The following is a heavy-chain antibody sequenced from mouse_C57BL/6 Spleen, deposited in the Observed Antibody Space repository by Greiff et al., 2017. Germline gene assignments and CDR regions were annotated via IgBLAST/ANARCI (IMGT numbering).Heavy chain of an antibody. Sequence: QVQLQQPGAELVMPGASVKLSCKASGYTFTSYWMHWVKQRPGQGLEWIGEIDPSDSYTNYNQKFKGKSTLTVDKSSSTAYMQLSSLTSEDSAVYDCERYGDGYDGYAMDYWGQGTSVTVSS. CDR2: IDPSDSYT. CDR3: ERYGDGYDGYAMDY. J-gene: IGHJ4*01. V-gene: IGHV1-69*01. CDR1: GYTFTSYW. D-gene: IGHD2-2*01.